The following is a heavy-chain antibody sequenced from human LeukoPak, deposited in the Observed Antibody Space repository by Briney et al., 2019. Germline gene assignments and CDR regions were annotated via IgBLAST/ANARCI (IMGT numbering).Heavy chain of an antibody. D-gene: IGHD3-9*01. J-gene: IGHJ3*02. CDR1: GFTFDEYA. Sequence: GGSLRLSCAASGFTFDEYAMHWVRHAPGKGLEWVSGISGISGSLGYADSVKGRFTISRDKSKNTLYLQMNSLRAEDTALYYCAKDMRLAYILTGSDVFDIWGQGTMVTVSS. V-gene: IGHV3-9*01. CDR2: ISGISGSL. CDR3: AKDMRLAYILTGSDVFDI.